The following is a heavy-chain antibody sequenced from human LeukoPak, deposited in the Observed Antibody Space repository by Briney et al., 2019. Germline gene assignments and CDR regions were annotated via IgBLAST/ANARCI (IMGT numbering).Heavy chain of an antibody. CDR3: ARGQDYSFDS. J-gene: IGHJ4*02. D-gene: IGHD2-15*01. V-gene: IGHV3-48*02. CDR1: GFTVSAYG. Sequence: PGGSLRLSCAVSGFTVSAYGMNWVRQAPGKGPEWVSHISTRIGSVNYADSVKGRFTISRDNAKNSLYLQMNSLRDEDTAVYYCARGQDYSFDSWGQGTLVTVSS. CDR2: ISTRIGSV.